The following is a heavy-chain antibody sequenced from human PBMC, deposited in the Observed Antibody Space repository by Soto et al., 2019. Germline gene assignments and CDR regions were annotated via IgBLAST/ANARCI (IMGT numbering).Heavy chain of an antibody. D-gene: IGHD4-17*01. CDR2: IYYSGST. Sequence: SETLSLTCTVSGGSISGYFWSWIRQPPGKGLEWIGYIYYSGSTNYNPSLKSRVTISLDTSKNQFSLKLSSVTAADTAVYYCARTYGDYVLDYWGQGTLVTVSS. V-gene: IGHV4-59*01. CDR3: ARTYGDYVLDY. CDR1: GGSISGYF. J-gene: IGHJ4*02.